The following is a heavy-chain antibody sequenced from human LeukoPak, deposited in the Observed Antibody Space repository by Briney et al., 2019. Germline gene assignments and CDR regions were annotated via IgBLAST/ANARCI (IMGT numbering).Heavy chain of an antibody. CDR2: LSYDGSSK. Sequence: GGSLRLSCAASGFTFSTFAMHWVRQAPGKGLEWVAILSYDGSSKYYADSVKGRFTISRDNSKKTLYLQMNSLRTEDTAVYYCARSAAAGRIVATFGYWGQGTLVTASS. J-gene: IGHJ4*02. CDR3: ARSAAAGRIVATFGY. CDR1: GFTFSTFA. V-gene: IGHV3-30*04. D-gene: IGHD5-12*01.